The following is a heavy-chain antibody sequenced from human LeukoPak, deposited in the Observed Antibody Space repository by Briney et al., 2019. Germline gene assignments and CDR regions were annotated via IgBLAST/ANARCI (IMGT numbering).Heavy chain of an antibody. CDR2: ISSSGTTI. V-gene: IGHV3-48*03. J-gene: IGHJ4*02. CDR1: GFTFSSYE. D-gene: IGHD6-13*01. Sequence: PGGSLRLSCAASGFTFSSYEMNWVRQAPGKGLEWVSYISSSGTTIYYADSVRGRFTISRDNAKNSLYLQMNSLTAEDSAIYYCARRGYSNSYSFDFRGQGTLVTVSS. CDR3: ARRGYSNSYSFDF.